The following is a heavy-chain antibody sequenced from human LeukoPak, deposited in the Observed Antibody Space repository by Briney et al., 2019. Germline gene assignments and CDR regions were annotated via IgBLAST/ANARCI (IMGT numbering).Heavy chain of an antibody. J-gene: IGHJ4*02. CDR3: ATAPQKYDSSWHHFDL. CDR1: GFIFKRYG. CDR2: VRYEGSTE. V-gene: IGHV3-30*02. Sequence: GGSLRLSWGASGFIFKRYGMHWVRRTPGKGLEWVAYVRYEGSTEYYADSVRGRFTISRDNSNNTLYLQMFSLRPDDKALYYCATAPQKYDSSWHHFDLWGQGTLVTVSS. D-gene: IGHD6-13*01.